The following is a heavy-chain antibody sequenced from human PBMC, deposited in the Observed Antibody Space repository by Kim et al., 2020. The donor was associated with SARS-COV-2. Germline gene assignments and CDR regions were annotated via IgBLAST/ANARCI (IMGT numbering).Heavy chain of an antibody. D-gene: IGHD3-3*01. V-gene: IGHV3-7*04. Sequence: GGSLRLSCAASGFTFTSYWMSWVRQAPGKGLEWVANIKQDGSDKYYVDSVEGRFTISRDNAKNSVYLQMDSLRAEDTAVYYCARVSYDDFWGQGTLVTVS. CDR3: ARVSYDDF. CDR2: IKQDGSDK. J-gene: IGHJ4*02. CDR1: GFTFTSYW.